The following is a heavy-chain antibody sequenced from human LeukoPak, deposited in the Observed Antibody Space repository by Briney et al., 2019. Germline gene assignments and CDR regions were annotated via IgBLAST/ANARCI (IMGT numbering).Heavy chain of an antibody. Sequence: GGSLRLSCAASGFTFSSYSMNWVRQAPGKGLEWVSSISSSSSYIYYADSVKGRFTISRDNAKNSLYLQMNSLRAEDTAVYYCARDWVGGSYAKPIDYWGQGTLVTVSS. CDR3: ARDWVGGSYAKPIDY. D-gene: IGHD1-26*01. CDR2: ISSSSSYI. CDR1: GFTFSSYS. V-gene: IGHV3-21*01. J-gene: IGHJ4*02.